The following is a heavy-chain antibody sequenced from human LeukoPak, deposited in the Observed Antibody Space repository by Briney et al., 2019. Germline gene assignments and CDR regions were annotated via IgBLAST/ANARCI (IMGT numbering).Heavy chain of an antibody. CDR3: ARHGGYNQDV. D-gene: IGHD5-12*01. J-gene: IGHJ6*02. Sequence: ASETLSLTCTVSTYSISSGYYWGWIRQPPGKGLEWIGNIYHNGNTYYNPSLKSRVTISVDTSKKQFSLKLRTATAADTAVYYCARHGGYNQDVWGQGTTVTVSS. CDR1: TYSISSGYY. V-gene: IGHV4-38-2*02. CDR2: IYHNGNT.